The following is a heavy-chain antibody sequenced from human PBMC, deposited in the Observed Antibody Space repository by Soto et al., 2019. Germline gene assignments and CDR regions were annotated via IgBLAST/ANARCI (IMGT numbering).Heavy chain of an antibody. V-gene: IGHV1-18*01. J-gene: IGHJ6*02. CDR2: ISAYNGNT. CDR3: ARVSVSSWYDYYYGMDV. CDR1: GYTFTSYG. D-gene: IGHD6-13*01. Sequence: GASVKVSCKASGYTFTSYGISWVRQAPGQGLEWMGWISAYNGNTNYAQKLQGRVTMTTDTSTSTAYMELRSLRSDDTAVYYCARVSVSSWYDYYYGMDVWGQGTTVTAP.